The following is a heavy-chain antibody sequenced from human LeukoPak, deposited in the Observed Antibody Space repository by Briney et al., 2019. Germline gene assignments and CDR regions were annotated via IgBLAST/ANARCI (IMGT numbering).Heavy chain of an antibody. J-gene: IGHJ4*02. D-gene: IGHD3-22*01. CDR1: GFTFSSYA. V-gene: IGHV3-23*01. Sequence: GGSLRLSCAASGFTFSSYAMSWVRQAPGKGLEWVSAISGSGGSTYYADSVKGRFTISRDNSKNTLYLQMNSLRAEDTAVYYCAREWYYDSSGYYYAPSFDYWGQGTLVTVSS. CDR3: AREWYYDSSGYYYAPSFDY. CDR2: ISGSGGST.